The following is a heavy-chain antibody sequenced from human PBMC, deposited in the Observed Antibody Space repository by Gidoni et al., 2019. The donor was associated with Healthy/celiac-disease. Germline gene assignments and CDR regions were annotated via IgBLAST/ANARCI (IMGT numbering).Heavy chain of an antibody. V-gene: IGHV1-69*01. Sequence: QVQLVQSGAEVKKPGSSVKVSCKASGGPFSSYAISWVRQAPGQGLAWMGGIIPIFGTANYAQKFQGRVTITADESTSTAYMELSSLRSEDTAVYYCARDIATVTPYYYYYGMDVWGQGTTVTVSS. CDR3: ARDIATVTPYYYYYGMDV. CDR2: IIPIFGTA. CDR1: GGPFSSYA. D-gene: IGHD4-17*01. J-gene: IGHJ6*02.